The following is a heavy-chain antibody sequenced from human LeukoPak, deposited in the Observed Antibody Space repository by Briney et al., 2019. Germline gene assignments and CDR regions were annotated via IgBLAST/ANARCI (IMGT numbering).Heavy chain of an antibody. Sequence: ASVKVSCKASGYTFTSYGISWVRQAPGQGLEWMGWISAYNGNTNYAQKLQGRVTMTTDTSTSTAYMELRSLGSDDTAVYYCARDRSDSYGDYGNFDYWGQGTLVTVSS. CDR1: GYTFTSYG. V-gene: IGHV1-18*01. CDR2: ISAYNGNT. D-gene: IGHD4-17*01. CDR3: ARDRSDSYGDYGNFDY. J-gene: IGHJ4*02.